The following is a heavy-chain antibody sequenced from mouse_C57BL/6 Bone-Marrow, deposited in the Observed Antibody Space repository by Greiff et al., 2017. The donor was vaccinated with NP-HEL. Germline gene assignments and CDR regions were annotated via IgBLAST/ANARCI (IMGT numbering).Heavy chain of an antibody. CDR3: APAYYSNYGYAMDY. D-gene: IGHD2-5*01. Sequence: QVQLQQPGAELVKPGASVKLSCKASGYTFTSYWMHWVKQRPGQGLEWIGMIHPNSGSTNYNEKFKSKATLTVDKSSSTAYMQLSSLTSEDSAVYYCAPAYYSNYGYAMDYWGQGTSVTVSS. CDR2: IHPNSGST. J-gene: IGHJ4*01. V-gene: IGHV1-64*01. CDR1: GYTFTSYW.